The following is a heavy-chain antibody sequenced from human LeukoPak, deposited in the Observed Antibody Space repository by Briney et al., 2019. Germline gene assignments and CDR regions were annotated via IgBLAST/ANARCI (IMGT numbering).Heavy chain of an antibody. CDR3: AKDKLYAYRAY. Sequence: GGSLRLSCAASGFTFDDYAMHWVRQAPGKGLEWVSGISWNSGSIGYADSVKGRFTISRDNAKNSLYLQMNSLRAEDTAVYYCAKDKLYAYRAYWGQGTLVTVSS. V-gene: IGHV3-9*01. CDR1: GFTFDDYA. D-gene: IGHD2-8*01. CDR2: ISWNSGSI. J-gene: IGHJ4*02.